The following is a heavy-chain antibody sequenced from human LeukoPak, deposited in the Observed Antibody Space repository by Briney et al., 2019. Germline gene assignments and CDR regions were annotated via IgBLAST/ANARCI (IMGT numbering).Heavy chain of an antibody. V-gene: IGHV3-23*01. Sequence: GGSLRLSCAASGFTFSNYALSWVRQAPGKGLERVSAISGSGGSTYYADSVKGRFTISRDNSKNTLYLQMNSLRAEDTAVYSCAKDSRYTYGYYFDYWGQGALVTVSS. D-gene: IGHD5-18*01. J-gene: IGHJ4*02. CDR2: ISGSGGST. CDR1: GFTFSNYA. CDR3: AKDSRYTYGYYFDY.